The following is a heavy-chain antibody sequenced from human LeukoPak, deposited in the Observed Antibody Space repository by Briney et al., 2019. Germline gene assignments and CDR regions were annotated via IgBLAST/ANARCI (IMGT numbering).Heavy chain of an antibody. Sequence: ASLKVSCTASGYSFTNYYMHWVRQAPGQGLEWRTMINPSGGITTYAQNFQDRVTVTRDMSTSTVYMELSSLTCEDTAVYYCARTRGYYFDYWGQGTLVSVSS. CDR3: ARTRGYYFDY. CDR2: INPSGGIT. J-gene: IGHJ4*02. V-gene: IGHV1-46*01. CDR1: GYSFTNYY.